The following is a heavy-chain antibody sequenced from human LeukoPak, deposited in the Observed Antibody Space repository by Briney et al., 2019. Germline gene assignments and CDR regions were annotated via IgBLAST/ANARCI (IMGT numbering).Heavy chain of an antibody. CDR2: ITSSSSYI. V-gene: IGHV3-21*01. Sequence: SLCPSCVASGVTFSSYTMNWVSQAARKWLEWVSSITSSSSYIYYTDSVKGRFTISRDNAKNSLYLQMKSLRAEDTTVYYCAREGYGDYESGYFDYWGQGTLVTVSS. J-gene: IGHJ4*02. CDR3: AREGYGDYESGYFDY. D-gene: IGHD4-17*01. CDR1: GVTFSSYT.